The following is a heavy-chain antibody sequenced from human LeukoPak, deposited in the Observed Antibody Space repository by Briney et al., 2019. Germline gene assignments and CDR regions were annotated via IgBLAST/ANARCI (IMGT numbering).Heavy chain of an antibody. Sequence: PGGSLRLSCAASGFTFSTYSMNWVRQAPGKGLEWVSSISSSSTYIYYADSVKGRFTISRDNAKNSLYLQMNSLRAEDTAVYYCARGHVGYCANGVCPNFDYWGQGTLVTVSS. CDR2: ISSSSTYI. CDR1: GFTFSTYS. D-gene: IGHD2-8*01. V-gene: IGHV3-21*01. CDR3: ARGHVGYCANGVCPNFDY. J-gene: IGHJ4*02.